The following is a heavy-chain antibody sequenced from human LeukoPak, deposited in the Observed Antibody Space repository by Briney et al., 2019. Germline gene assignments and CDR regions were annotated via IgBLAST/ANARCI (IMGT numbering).Heavy chain of an antibody. J-gene: IGHJ4*02. CDR3: ARGGHCSITPCYAF. Sequence: SVKVSCKASGGTSSSYAVSWVRQAPGQGLEWMGGIIPIFGSTNYAQKFQGRVTITADDSTGTAYMELSSLTSEDTAVYYCARGGHCSITPCYAFWGQGTLVTVSS. D-gene: IGHD2-2*01. CDR1: GGTSSSYA. CDR2: IIPIFGST. V-gene: IGHV1-69*13.